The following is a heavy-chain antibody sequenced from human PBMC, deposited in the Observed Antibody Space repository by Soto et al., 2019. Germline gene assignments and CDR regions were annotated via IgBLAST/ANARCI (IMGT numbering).Heavy chain of an antibody. CDR3: AKGWAADYDFWSGPPSGYGMDV. D-gene: IGHD3-3*01. CDR1: GFTFSSYA. CDR2: ISGSGGST. V-gene: IGHV3-23*01. Sequence: GGSLRLSCAASGFTFSSYAMSWVRQAPGKGLEWVSAISGSGGSTYYADSVKGRFTISRDNSKNTLYLQMNSLRAEDTAVYYCAKGWAADYDFWSGPPSGYGMDVWGQGTTVTVYS. J-gene: IGHJ6*02.